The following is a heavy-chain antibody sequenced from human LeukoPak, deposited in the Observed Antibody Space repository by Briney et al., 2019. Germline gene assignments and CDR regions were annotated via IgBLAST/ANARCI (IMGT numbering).Heavy chain of an antibody. V-gene: IGHV1-46*01. CDR3: ARDADILTGYRSYYYYGMDV. J-gene: IGHJ6*02. CDR1: GYTFTSYY. Sequence: ASVKVSCKASGYTFTSYYMHWVRQAPGQGLEWMGIINPSGGSTSYTQKFQGRVTMTRDTSTSTVYMELSSLRSDDTAVYYCARDADILTGYRSYYYYGMDVWGQGTTVTVSS. CDR2: INPSGGST. D-gene: IGHD3-9*01.